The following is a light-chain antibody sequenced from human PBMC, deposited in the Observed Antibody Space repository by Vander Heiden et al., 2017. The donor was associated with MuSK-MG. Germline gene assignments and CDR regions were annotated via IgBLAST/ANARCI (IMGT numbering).Light chain of an antibody. CDR3: QQDNSYSCT. CDR2: DAS. CDR1: QSISSW. Sequence: DIQMTQSPSTLSASVGDRVTITCRASQSISSWLAWYQQKPGKAPKLLIYDASSLESGVPSRFSGSGSGTEFTLTIRSLQPDDFATYYCQQDNSYSCTFGQGTKLEIK. V-gene: IGKV1-5*01. J-gene: IGKJ2*02.